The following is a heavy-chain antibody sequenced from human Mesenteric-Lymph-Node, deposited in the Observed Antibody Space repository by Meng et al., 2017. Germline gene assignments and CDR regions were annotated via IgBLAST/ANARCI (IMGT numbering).Heavy chain of an antibody. V-gene: IGHV1-2*06. D-gene: IGHD6-19*01. CDR3: ARGYSSGISFDY. Sequence: QVERCEAGAEVKKPGASVNVSCKDAVYNFTGYYMHWVRQAPGQGLEWMGRVNPNSNYGNYAQKFQGRVTMTRDTSISTAYMELSRLRSDDTALYYCARGYSSGISFDYWGQGTLVTVSS. CDR1: VYNFTGYY. J-gene: IGHJ4*02. CDR2: VNPNSNYG.